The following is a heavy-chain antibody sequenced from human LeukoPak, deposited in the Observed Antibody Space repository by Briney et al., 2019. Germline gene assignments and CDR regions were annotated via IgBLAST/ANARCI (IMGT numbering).Heavy chain of an antibody. J-gene: IGHJ6*03. CDR2: INHSGST. Sequence: SETLSLTCAVYGGSFSGYYWSWIRQPPGKGLEWIGEINHSGSTNYNPCLKRRVTISVDTAKNQFSLKLCSATAADTAVYYCARGEIVVVPAARYYYYYMDVWGKGTTVTVPS. CDR1: GGSFSGYY. V-gene: IGHV4-34*01. CDR3: ARGEIVVVPAARYYYYYMDV. D-gene: IGHD2-2*01.